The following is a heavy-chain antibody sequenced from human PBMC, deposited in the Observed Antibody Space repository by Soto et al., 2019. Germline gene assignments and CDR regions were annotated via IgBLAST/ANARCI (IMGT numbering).Heavy chain of an antibody. CDR2: MNINIGNT. CDR1: GYTFTSSD. Sequence: VKASCNALGYTFTSSDIHWMRQATGQGLAGVIWMNINIGNTGYAQKFQGRVTMTTNTSISTAYMERSSVRSEATAVYYCASASAGSLPTLDDFWSVLYYYDGMHVWGQGSTVTVTS. CDR3: ASASAGSLPTLDDFWSVLYYYDGMHV. D-gene: IGHD3-3*01. V-gene: IGHV1-8*01. J-gene: IGHJ6*02.